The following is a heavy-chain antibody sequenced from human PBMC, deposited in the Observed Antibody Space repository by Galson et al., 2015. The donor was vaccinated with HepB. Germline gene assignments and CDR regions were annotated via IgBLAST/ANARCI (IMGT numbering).Heavy chain of an antibody. D-gene: IGHD2-15*01. CDR3: TRDLSHCSGGSCYSDPPERWGPLPASDWYFDL. CDR2: IRRKAYGGTT. J-gene: IGHJ2*01. CDR1: GFTFGDYA. Sequence: SMRLSCAASGFTFGDYAMSWFRQAPGKGLEWEGFIRRKAYGGTTEYAASVKGSFTISRDDSKSIAYLQMNSLKTEDTAVYYCTRDLSHCSGGSCYSDPPERWGPLPASDWYFDLWGRGTLVTVSS. V-gene: IGHV3-49*03.